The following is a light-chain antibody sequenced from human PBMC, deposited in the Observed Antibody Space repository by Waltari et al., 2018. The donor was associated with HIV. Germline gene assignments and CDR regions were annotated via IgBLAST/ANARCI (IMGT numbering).Light chain of an antibody. CDR2: DDR. CDR1: NIAAIKS. Sequence: SYVLTQPPSVSVAPGQTARITCGGNNIAAIKSVHWYRKSPGQAPVLVVYDDRDRPSAIPDRFSGSSSGDPATLTISRAEAGDEADYYCQVYSDRGDPVIFGGGTKLTVL. V-gene: IGLV3-21*02. J-gene: IGLJ2*01. CDR3: QVYSDRGDPVI.